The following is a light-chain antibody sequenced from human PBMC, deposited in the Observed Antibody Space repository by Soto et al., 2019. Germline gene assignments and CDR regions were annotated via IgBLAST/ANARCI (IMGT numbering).Light chain of an antibody. V-gene: IGLV2-14*01. J-gene: IGLJ2*01. CDR2: GVS. CDR1: DSDVGGYNY. CDR3: SSFRRSNTPHVL. Sequence: QSALTQPASVSGSPGQSITISCTGTDSDVGGYNYVSWYQQHPGKAPKLMIYGVSNRPSGVSNRFSRSKSGNTASLTISGLQAEEEANYYCSSFRRSNTPHVLFGGGSQLTVL.